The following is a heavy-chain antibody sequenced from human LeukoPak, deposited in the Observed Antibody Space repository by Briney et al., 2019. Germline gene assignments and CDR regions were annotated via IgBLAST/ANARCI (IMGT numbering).Heavy chain of an antibody. CDR1: GGSFSGYY. CDR3: ATPLSSGYYFGY. V-gene: IGHV3-48*01. Sequence: PSETLSLTCAVYGGSFSGYYWSWVRQAPGKGLEWVSYISSSSGTIYYADSVKGRFTISRDNAKNSLYLQMNSLRAEDTAVYYCATPLSSGYYFGYWGQGTLVTVSS. CDR2: ISSSSGTI. D-gene: IGHD3-22*01. J-gene: IGHJ4*02.